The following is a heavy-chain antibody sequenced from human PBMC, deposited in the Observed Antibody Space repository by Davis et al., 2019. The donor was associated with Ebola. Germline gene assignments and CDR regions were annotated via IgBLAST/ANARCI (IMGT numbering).Heavy chain of an antibody. CDR1: GFTFSNAW. D-gene: IGHD3-3*01. CDR3: TREHTIFGVVTLEFYYYGMDV. CDR2: IKSKTDGGTT. J-gene: IGHJ6*02. V-gene: IGHV3-15*01. Sequence: PGGSLRLSCAASGFTFSNAWMSWVRQAPGKGLEWVGRIKSKTDGGTTDYAAPVKGRFTISRDDSKNTLYLQMNSLKTEDTAVYYCTREHTIFGVVTLEFYYYGMDVWGQGTTVTVSS.